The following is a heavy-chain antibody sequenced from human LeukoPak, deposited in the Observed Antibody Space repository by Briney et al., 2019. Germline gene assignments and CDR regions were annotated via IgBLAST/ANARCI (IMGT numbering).Heavy chain of an antibody. V-gene: IGHV3-7*03. CDR1: KFTFSHYG. D-gene: IGHD3-16*01. J-gene: IGHJ6*02. CDR3: ARGGGLDV. CDR2: IKLDGSEK. Sequence: PGGSLRLSCTASKFTFSHYGMQWVRQAPGKGLEWVANIKLDGSEKNYVDSVKGRFTISRDNTKNSLYLQMNSLRAEDTAVYFCARGGGLDVWGQGATVTVSS.